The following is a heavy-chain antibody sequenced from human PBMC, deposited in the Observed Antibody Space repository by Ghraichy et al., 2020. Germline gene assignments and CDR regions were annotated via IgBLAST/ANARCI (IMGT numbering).Heavy chain of an antibody. CDR2: IYYSGLT. CDR3: ARDSSGYYDAFDI. V-gene: IGHV4-31*03. J-gene: IGHJ3*02. CDR1: GGSISSGGYY. Sequence: SETLSLTYTVSGGSISSGGYYWSWLRPHPGKGLEWIGYIYYSGLTYSNPSLKSRVTISVDTSKNQFSLKLSSVTAADTAVYYCARDSSGYYDAFDIWGQGTMVTVSS. D-gene: IGHD3-22*01.